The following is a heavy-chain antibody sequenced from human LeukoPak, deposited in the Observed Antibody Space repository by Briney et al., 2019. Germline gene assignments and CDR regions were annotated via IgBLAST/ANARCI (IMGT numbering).Heavy chain of an antibody. J-gene: IGHJ5*02. CDR2: IYYSGST. CDR1: GGSISSYY. CDR3: ARDSPFNP. Sequence: SETLSLTCTVSGGSISSYYWSWIRQPPGKGLEWIGYIYYSGSTNYNPSLKSRVTISVDTSKNQFSLKLSSVTAADTAVYYCARDSPFNPWGQGTLVTVSS. V-gene: IGHV4-59*01.